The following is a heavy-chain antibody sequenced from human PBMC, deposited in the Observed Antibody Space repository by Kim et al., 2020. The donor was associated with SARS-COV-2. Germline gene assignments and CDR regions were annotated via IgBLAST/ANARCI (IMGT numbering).Heavy chain of an antibody. V-gene: IGHV3-21*01. Sequence: GGSLRLSCAASGFTFNSYSMNWVRQAPGKGLEWVSSISSSSSYIHYADSVKGRFTISRDNAKNSLYLQMNSLRAEDTAVYYCARGYYYDTSGYFFPGGCFDYWGQGTLVPVSS. CDR2: ISSSSSYI. D-gene: IGHD3-22*01. J-gene: IGHJ4*02. CDR3: ARGYYYDTSGYFFPGGCFDY. CDR1: GFTFNSYS.